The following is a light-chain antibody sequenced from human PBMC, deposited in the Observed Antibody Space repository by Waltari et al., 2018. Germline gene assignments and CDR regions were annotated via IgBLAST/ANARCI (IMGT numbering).Light chain of an antibody. J-gene: IGLJ3*02. CDR1: SSNIGAGSD. CDR2: DND. Sequence: QSVLTQPPSVSGAPGQRVTIPCTGSSSNIGAGSDVHWYQQFSGTAPKLLIFDNDNRPSGVPDRFSGSRSGTSAYLAITGLQTDDEADYFCQSYDSGQWVFGGGTKVIVL. CDR3: QSYDSGQWV. V-gene: IGLV1-40*01.